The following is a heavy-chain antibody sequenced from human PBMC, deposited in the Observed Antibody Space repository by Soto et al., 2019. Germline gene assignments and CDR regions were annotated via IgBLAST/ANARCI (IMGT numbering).Heavy chain of an antibody. D-gene: IGHD3-22*01. Sequence: GASVKVSCKVSGYTPTELSMRWVRQAPGKRLEWMGGFDPEDGETIYAQKFQGRVTMTEDTSTDTAYMELSSLRSEDTAVYYCATVFPYYYDSSGYSYFGFSLGYWGQGTLVTVSS. CDR3: ATVFPYYYDSSGYSYFGFSLGY. V-gene: IGHV1-24*01. CDR2: FDPEDGET. J-gene: IGHJ4*02. CDR1: GYTPTELS.